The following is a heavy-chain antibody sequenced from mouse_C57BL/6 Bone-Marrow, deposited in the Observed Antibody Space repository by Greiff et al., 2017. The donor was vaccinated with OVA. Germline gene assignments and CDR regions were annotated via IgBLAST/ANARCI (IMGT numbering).Heavy chain of an antibody. D-gene: IGHD2-5*01. CDR3: TRGGSYYSNYVGWDFDF. V-gene: IGHV1-64*01. Sequence: VQLQQPGAELVKPGASVKLSCKTSGYTFTSYWMHWVKQRPGQGLEWIGMIHPNGGSTNYNEKFKGKATLTVDKSSSTAYMQLSSLTSEDSAVYYCTRGGSYYSNYVGWDFDFWGTGTTVTVSS. J-gene: IGHJ1*03. CDR2: IHPNGGST. CDR1: GYTFTSYW.